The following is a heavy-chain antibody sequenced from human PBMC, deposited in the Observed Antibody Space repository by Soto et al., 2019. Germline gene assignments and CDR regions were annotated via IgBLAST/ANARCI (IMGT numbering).Heavy chain of an antibody. CDR3: AKDRVSDGIYSSDY. CDR2: IDLTGSPT. D-gene: IGHD2-15*01. J-gene: IGHJ4*02. CDR1: GFSFSDFS. V-gene: IGHV3-23*05. Sequence: EVQLLESGGDLVQPGGSLRLSCAASGFSFSDFSMNWFRQAPGKGLEWVSFIDLTGSPTYYSDSLKGRFTVSKDISKKTVYLQMNSLRVEDTAIYYCAKDRVSDGIYSSDYWGRGVLVTVSS.